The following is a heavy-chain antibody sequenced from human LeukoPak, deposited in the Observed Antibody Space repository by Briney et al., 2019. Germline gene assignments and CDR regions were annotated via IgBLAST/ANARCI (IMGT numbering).Heavy chain of an antibody. Sequence: GGSLRLSCAASGFTFSDYNMRWIRQAPGKGLEWVSSISRSGSTKYYADSVKGRFTISRDNAKNSLFLQMNSLRAEDTAVYYCAKGFEWEASYYYYYMDVWGKGTTVTISS. V-gene: IGHV3-11*04. CDR1: GFTFSDYN. D-gene: IGHD1-26*01. CDR3: AKGFEWEASYYYYYMDV. CDR2: ISRSGSTK. J-gene: IGHJ6*03.